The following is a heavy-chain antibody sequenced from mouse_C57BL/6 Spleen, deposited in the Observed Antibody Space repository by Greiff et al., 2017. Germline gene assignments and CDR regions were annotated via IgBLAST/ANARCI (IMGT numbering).Heavy chain of an antibody. CDR2: ISSGGDYL. CDR1: GFTFSSYA. Sequence: EVQLVESGEGLVKPGGSLKLSCAASGFTFSSYAMSWVRQTPEKRLEWVAYISSGGDYLYYADTVKCRFTISRDTARNTLYLQMSSLKSEDTAMYYCTRGFTGTLFFDYGGQGTTLTVSS. CDR3: TRGFTGTLFFDY. D-gene: IGHD4-1*01. J-gene: IGHJ2*01. V-gene: IGHV5-9-1*02.